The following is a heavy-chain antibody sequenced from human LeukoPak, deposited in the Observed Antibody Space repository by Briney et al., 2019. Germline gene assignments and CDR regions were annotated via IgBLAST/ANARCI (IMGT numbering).Heavy chain of an antibody. D-gene: IGHD3-16*01. J-gene: IGHJ5*01. CDR3: AKGYRNHLLILLDS. Sequence: PGGSPRLSCAASGFTFSSSDMHWVRQAPGKGLEWVAFIRYDGNNKYYADSAKGRLTITRDNSKNTLYLQMNSLRAADTAVYYCAKGYRNHLLILLDSWGQGTLVTVSS. CDR1: GFTFSSSD. V-gene: IGHV3-30*02. CDR2: IRYDGNNK.